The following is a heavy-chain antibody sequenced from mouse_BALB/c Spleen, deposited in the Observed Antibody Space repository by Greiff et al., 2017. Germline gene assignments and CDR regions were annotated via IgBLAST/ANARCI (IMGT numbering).Heavy chain of an antibody. CDR2: ISYDGSN. CDR3: ARDRAYTGYSVSYAMDY. V-gene: IGHV3-6*02. J-gene: IGHJ4*01. Sequence: EVQLQESGPGLVKPSQSLSLTCSVTGYSITSGYYWNWIRQFPGNKLEWMGYISYDGSNNYNPSLKNRISITRDTSKNQILLKLNSVTTEDTATYNCARDRAYTGYSVSYAMDYWGQGTSLTVSS. D-gene: IGHD3-1*01. CDR1: GYSITSGYY.